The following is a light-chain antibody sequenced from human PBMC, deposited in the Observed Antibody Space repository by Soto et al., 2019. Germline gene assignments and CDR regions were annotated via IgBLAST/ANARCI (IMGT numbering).Light chain of an antibody. Sequence: DIQMTQSPSSLSASVGDRVTVTCRASQDINNYLAWYQQKPGKVPKLLIYAASTLQSGVPSRFSASGSGTDFTLSISSLQPEDVATYYCQKYDSDPFPFGPGTKVDIK. V-gene: IGKV1-27*01. CDR2: AAS. CDR1: QDINNY. CDR3: QKYDSDPFP. J-gene: IGKJ3*01.